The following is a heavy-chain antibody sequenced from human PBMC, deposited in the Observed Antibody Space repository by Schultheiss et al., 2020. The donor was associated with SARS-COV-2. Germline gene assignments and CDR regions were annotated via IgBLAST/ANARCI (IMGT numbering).Heavy chain of an antibody. V-gene: IGHV4-34*01. D-gene: IGHD3-9*01. CDR3: ARLLILTGYPYWYYGMDV. CDR2: INHSGST. CDR1: GGSFSGYY. Sequence: SETLSLTCAVYGGSFSGYYWSWIRQPPGKGLEWIGEINHSGSTNYNPSLKSRVTISVDTSKNQFSLKLSSVTAADTAVYYCARLLILTGYPYWYYGMDVWGQGTTVTVSS. J-gene: IGHJ6*02.